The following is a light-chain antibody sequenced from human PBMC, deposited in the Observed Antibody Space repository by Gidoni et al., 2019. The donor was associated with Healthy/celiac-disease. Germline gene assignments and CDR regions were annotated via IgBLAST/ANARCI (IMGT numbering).Light chain of an antibody. CDR2: DAS. V-gene: IGKV3-11*01. J-gene: IGKJ3*01. CDR1: QSVSSY. CDR3: QQRSNWPPGFT. Sequence: EIVLTQSPATLSLSPGERATLSCRASQSVSSYLAWYQQTPGQAPRLLIYDASNRATGIPARFSGSGSGTDFTLTISSLEPEDFAVYYCQQRSNWPPGFTFGHXTKVDIK.